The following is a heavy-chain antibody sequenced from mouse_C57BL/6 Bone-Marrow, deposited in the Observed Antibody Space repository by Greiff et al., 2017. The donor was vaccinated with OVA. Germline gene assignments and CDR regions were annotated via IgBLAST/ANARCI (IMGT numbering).Heavy chain of an antibody. D-gene: IGHD2-12*01. Sequence: EVQLKESGAELVRPGASVKLSCTASGFNIKDDYMHWVKQRPEQGLEWIGWIDPEDGDTEYASKFQGKATITADTSSNTAYLQLSSLTSEDTAVYYCTIYYSYWGQGTTLTVSS. CDR1: GFNIKDDY. V-gene: IGHV14-4*01. J-gene: IGHJ2*01. CDR3: TIYYSY. CDR2: IDPEDGDT.